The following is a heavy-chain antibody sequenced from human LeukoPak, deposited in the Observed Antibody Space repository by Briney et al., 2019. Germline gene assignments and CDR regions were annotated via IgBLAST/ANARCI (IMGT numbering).Heavy chain of an antibody. V-gene: IGHV4-4*09. J-gene: IGHJ4*02. D-gene: IGHD4-17*01. CDR2: IYTSGST. CDR1: GGSISSYY. Sequence: SETLSLTCTVSGGSISSYYWSWIRQPPGKGLEWIGYIYTSGSTNYNPSLKSRVTISVDTSKNQFSLKLSSVTAADTAVYYCARLSDYGDYSVDYWGQGNPGHRLL. CDR3: ARLSDYGDYSVDY.